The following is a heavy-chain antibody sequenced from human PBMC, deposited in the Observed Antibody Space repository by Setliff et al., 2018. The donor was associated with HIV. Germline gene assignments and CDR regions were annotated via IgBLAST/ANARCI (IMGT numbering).Heavy chain of an antibody. CDR1: GYSFTNYW. CDR2: IYPGDSDT. J-gene: IGHJ4*02. CDR3: ARLGDDNSGYYQF. D-gene: IGHD3-22*01. V-gene: IGHV5-51*01. Sequence: HGESLKISCKGYGYSFTNYWIAWVRQMPGKGLEWMGIIYPGDSDTRYSPSFQGQVTISADKSISTAYLQWSSLKAADTAMYYCARLGDDNSGYYQFWGQGTLVTVSS.